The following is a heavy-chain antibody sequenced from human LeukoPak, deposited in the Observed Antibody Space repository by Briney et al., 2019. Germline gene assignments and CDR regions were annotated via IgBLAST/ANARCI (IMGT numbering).Heavy chain of an antibody. J-gene: IGHJ3*02. CDR1: GYTFTGYY. Sequence: GASVKVSCKASGYTFTGYYMHWVRQAPGQGLEWMGIINFSGGTTSYPQKFQGRVTMTRDTSTSTVYMELSSLRSEDTAVYYCASRRDGSNYAAFDIWGQGTMVTVSS. CDR3: ASRRDGSNYAAFDI. D-gene: IGHD5-24*01. CDR2: INFSGGTT. V-gene: IGHV1-46*01.